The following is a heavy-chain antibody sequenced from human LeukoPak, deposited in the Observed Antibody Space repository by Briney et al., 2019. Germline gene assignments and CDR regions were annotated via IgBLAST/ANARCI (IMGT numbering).Heavy chain of an antibody. CDR3: ARELYDRRGGGYDY. J-gene: IGHJ4*02. Sequence: GGSLRLSCAASGFTFSSYWMSWVRQAPGKGLEWVANINQDGSEKYYVDSVKGRFTISRDNAKNSLILQMNSLRAEDTALYHCARELYDRRGGGYDYWGQGTLVTVSS. CDR1: GFTFSSYW. D-gene: IGHD3-22*01. CDR2: INQDGSEK. V-gene: IGHV3-7*03.